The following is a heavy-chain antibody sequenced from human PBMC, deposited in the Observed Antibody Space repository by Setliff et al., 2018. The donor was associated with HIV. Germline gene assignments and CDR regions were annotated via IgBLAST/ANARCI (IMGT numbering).Heavy chain of an antibody. D-gene: IGHD2-8*01. CDR3: AHDAPTVYANGWFDP. CDR1: GVPLSDYY. V-gene: IGHV4-34*01. J-gene: IGHJ5*02. Sequence: SETLSLTCTFHGVPLSDYYWNWIRQAPGKGPEWIVEVNHNGNINYNPSLKSRVTISVDTSKNQFSLKLNSVTAADTAVYYCAHDAPTVYANGWFDPWGQGTLVTVSS. CDR2: VNHNGNI.